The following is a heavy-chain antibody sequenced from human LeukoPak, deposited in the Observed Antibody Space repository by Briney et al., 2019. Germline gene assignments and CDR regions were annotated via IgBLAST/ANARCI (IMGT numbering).Heavy chain of an antibody. J-gene: IGHJ4*02. CDR3: ARLSNLYCTNGVCSDY. CDR2: IYTSGST. CDR1: GGSISSYY. V-gene: IGHV4-4*07. D-gene: IGHD2-8*01. Sequence: SETLSLTCTVSGGSISSYYWSWIRQPAGKGLEWIGRIYTSGSTNYNPSLKSRVTTSVDTSKNQFSLKLSSVTAADTDVYYCARLSNLYCTNGVCSDYWGQGTLVTVSS.